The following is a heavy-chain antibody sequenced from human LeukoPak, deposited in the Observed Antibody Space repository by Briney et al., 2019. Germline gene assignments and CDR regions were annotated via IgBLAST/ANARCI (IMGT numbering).Heavy chain of an antibody. CDR2: INPNSGGT. D-gene: IGHD2-15*01. CDR1: GYTFTGYY. Sequence: GASVKVSCKASGYTFTGYYMHWVRQAPGQGLEWMGWINPNSGGTNYAQKFQGRVTMTRDTSISTAYMELRSLRSDDTAVYYCARDRSRKTTTYCSGGSCSSDYWGQGTLVTVSS. CDR3: ARDRSRKTTTYCSGGSCSSDY. J-gene: IGHJ4*02. V-gene: IGHV1-2*02.